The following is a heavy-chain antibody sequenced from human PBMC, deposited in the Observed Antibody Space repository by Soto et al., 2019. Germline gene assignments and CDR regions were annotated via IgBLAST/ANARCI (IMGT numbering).Heavy chain of an antibody. CDR3: AKEEKDHSSSWYYYYYYMDV. D-gene: IGHD6-13*01. CDR1: GFTFSSYG. Sequence: GGSLRLSCAASGFTFSSYGMHWVRQAPGKGLEWVAVISYDGSNKYYADSVKGRFTISRDNSKNTLYLQMNSLRAEDTAVYYCAKEEKDHSSSWYYYYYYMDVWGKGTTVTVSS. V-gene: IGHV3-30*18. CDR2: ISYDGSNK. J-gene: IGHJ6*03.